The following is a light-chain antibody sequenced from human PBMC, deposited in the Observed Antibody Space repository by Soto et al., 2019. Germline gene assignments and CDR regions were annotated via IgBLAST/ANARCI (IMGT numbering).Light chain of an antibody. CDR1: SSDVGSYNL. CDR3: CSYAGRGRV. Sequence: HSALTQPASVSGSPGQSITISCTGTSSDVGSYNLVSWYQQHPGKAPKLMIYEVSKRPSGVSNRFSGSKSGNTASLTISGLQAEDEADYYCCSYAGRGRVFGGGTKLTVL. J-gene: IGLJ3*02. V-gene: IGLV2-23*02. CDR2: EVS.